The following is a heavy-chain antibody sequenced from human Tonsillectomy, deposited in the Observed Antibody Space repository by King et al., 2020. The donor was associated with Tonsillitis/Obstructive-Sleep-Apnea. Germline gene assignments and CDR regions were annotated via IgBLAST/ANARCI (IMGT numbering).Heavy chain of an antibody. Sequence: QLVQSGAEVKKPGASVKVSCKASGYTFTSYDITWVRQAPGQGLEWMGWSRPNNGDTNYAQKLQGRVTMTSDTSTSTAYMELRRLRSDDTAVYYCAREYYDSSGYYHAYLQHGGQGTLVTVSS. CDR3: AREYYDSSGYYHAYLQH. CDR2: SRPNNGDT. V-gene: IGHV1-18*01. J-gene: IGHJ1*01. D-gene: IGHD3-22*01. CDR1: GYTFTSYD.